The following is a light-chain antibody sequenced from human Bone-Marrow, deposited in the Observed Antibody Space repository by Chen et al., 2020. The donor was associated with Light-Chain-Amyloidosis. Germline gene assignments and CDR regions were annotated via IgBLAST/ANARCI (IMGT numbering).Light chain of an antibody. V-gene: IGLV1-51*01. J-gene: IGLJ2*01. CDR1: SSNIGNNY. CDR2: DNN. Sequence: QSVLTQPPSVSEAPGQKVTISCSGSSSNIGNNYVYWYQQLPGTAPKLLIYDNNKRPSGVPDRFSGANSGTSATLGITGLQTGDEADYYCGTWDSSLSAVVFGGGTKLTVL. CDR3: GTWDSSLSAVV.